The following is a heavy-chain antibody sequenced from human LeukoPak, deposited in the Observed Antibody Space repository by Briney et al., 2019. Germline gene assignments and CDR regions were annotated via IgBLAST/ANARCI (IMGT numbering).Heavy chain of an antibody. D-gene: IGHD1-14*01. Sequence: GGSLRLSCAASGFTVITNDMTWVRQAPGKGLEWVSVLYSDGNTKYADSVQGRFTISRDNSKNTLCLEMNSLSPDDTAVYYCARGVEPLAANTLAYWGQGTLVTVSS. J-gene: IGHJ4*02. CDR1: GFTVITND. CDR2: LYSDGNT. CDR3: ARGVEPLAANTLAY. V-gene: IGHV3-53*01.